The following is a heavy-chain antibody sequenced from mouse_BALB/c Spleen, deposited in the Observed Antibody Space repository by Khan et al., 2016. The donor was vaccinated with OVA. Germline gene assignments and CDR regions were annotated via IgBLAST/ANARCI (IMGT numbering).Heavy chain of an antibody. J-gene: IGHJ3*01. CDR3: ARGGKCAY. V-gene: IGHV1S137*01. CDR1: GYTFTNYA. Sequence: QVQLQQSGAELVRPGVSVKISCKGSGYTFTNYAMHWVKQSPAKSLEWIGGISTYYGDADYSQKFKGKVTMTVDRSSSTAYLELARLKTEDTAIYYVARGGKCAYWGQGTLVTVSA. D-gene: IGHD1-1*02. CDR2: ISTYYGDA.